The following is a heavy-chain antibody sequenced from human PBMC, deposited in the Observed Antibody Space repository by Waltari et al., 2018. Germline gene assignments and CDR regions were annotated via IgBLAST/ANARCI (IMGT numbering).Heavy chain of an antibody. J-gene: IGHJ4*02. CDR2: INPNSGGT. CDR1: GYTFTDYD. CDR3: ASNYYDSSGYYYEDY. V-gene: IGHV1-2*02. Sequence: QVQLVQSGAEVKKPGASVKVSCKASGYTFTDYDMHWVRQAPGQGLEWMGWINPNSGGTLYAQKFQGRVTITRDTSISTAYMELSRLRSDDTAVYYCASNYYDSSGYYYEDYWGQGTLVTVSS. D-gene: IGHD3-22*01.